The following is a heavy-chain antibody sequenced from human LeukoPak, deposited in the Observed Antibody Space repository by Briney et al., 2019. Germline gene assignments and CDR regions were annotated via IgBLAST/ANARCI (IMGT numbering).Heavy chain of an antibody. CDR1: GFTFSSYG. CDR2: ISYDGSDK. D-gene: IGHD3-10*01. CDR3: AKASGVPWADYAFDI. J-gene: IGHJ3*02. V-gene: IGHV3-30*18. Sequence: GGSLRLSCAASGFTFSSYGMHWVRQAPGKGLEWVAVISYDGSDKYYADSVKGRFTISRDNSKNTLYLQMNSLRAEDTAVYYCAKASGVPWADYAFDIWGQGTMVTVSS.